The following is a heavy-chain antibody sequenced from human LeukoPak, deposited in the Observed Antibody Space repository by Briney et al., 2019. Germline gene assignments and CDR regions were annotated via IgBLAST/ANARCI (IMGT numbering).Heavy chain of an antibody. J-gene: IGHJ4*02. D-gene: IGHD3-22*01. Sequence: SQTLSLTCTVSGGSISSGSYYWSWIRQPAGKGLEWIGRIYTSGSTTYNPSLKSRVTISVDTSKNQFSLKLSSVSAANTAVYYCARDNYYDTSGYFDYWGQGTLVTVSS. V-gene: IGHV4-61*02. CDR2: IYTSGST. CDR3: ARDNYYDTSGYFDY. CDR1: GGSISSGSYY.